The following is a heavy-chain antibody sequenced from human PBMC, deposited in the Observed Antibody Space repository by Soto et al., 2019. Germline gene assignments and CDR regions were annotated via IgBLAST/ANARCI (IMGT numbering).Heavy chain of an antibody. J-gene: IGHJ6*02. CDR3: ASVRGGYYYAMDV. D-gene: IGHD3-10*02. V-gene: IGHV4-4*02. CDR1: GGSISSSNW. Sequence: QVQLQESGPGLVKPSGTLSLTCAVSGGSISSSNWWSWVRQPPGKGLEWIGEIYHSGSTNYNPALKSRVPISVDKSKNQFSLKLSSVTAADTAVYYCASVRGGYYYAMDVWGQGTTVTVSS. CDR2: IYHSGST.